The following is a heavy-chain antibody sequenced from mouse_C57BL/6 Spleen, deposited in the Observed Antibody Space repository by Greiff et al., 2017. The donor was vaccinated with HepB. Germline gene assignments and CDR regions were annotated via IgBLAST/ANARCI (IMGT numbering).Heavy chain of an antibody. V-gene: IGHV1-63*01. CDR2: IYPGGGYT. CDR1: GYTFTNYW. D-gene: IGHD1-1*01. Sequence: QVQLKESGAELVRPGTSVKMSCKASGYTFTNYWIGWAKQRPGHGLEWIGDIYPGGGYTNYNEKFKGKATLTADKSSSTAYMQFSSLTSEDSAIYYCARNHYGSSHWYFDVWGTGTTVTVSS. J-gene: IGHJ1*03. CDR3: ARNHYGSSHWYFDV.